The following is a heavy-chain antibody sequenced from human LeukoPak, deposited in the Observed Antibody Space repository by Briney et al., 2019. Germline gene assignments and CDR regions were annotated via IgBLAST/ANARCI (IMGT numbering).Heavy chain of an antibody. V-gene: IGHV3-11*04. CDR1: GFTFSDYY. J-gene: IGHJ4*02. Sequence: PGGSLRLSCAASGFTFSDYYMSWIRQAPGKGLEWVSYISSSSSTIYYADSVKGRFTISRDNAKNSLYLQMNSLRAEDTAVYYCARDGIVLMVYAIKAFDYWGQGTLVTVSS. CDR2: ISSSSSTI. CDR3: ARDGIVLMVYAIKAFDY. D-gene: IGHD2-8*01.